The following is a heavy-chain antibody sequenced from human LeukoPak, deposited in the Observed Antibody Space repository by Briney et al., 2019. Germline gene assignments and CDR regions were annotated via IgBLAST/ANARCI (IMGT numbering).Heavy chain of an antibody. D-gene: IGHD2-2*01. V-gene: IGHV1-69*05. CDR3: ARDSADIVVVPGRDYYYMDV. Sequence: SVKVSCKASGGTFSSYAISWVRQAPGQGLEWMGRIIPIFGTANYAQKFQGRVTITTDESTSTVYMELSSLRSEDTAVYYCARDSADIVVVPGRDYYYMDVWGKGTTVTVSS. CDR2: IIPIFGTA. CDR1: GGTFSSYA. J-gene: IGHJ6*03.